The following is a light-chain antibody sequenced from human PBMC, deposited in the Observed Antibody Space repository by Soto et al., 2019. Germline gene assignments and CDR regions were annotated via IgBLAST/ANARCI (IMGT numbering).Light chain of an antibody. V-gene: IGLV1-40*01. CDR1: NSNIGAGYD. CDR3: QSYDSSLSVRV. Sequence: QSVLTQPPSVSGAPGQGVTISCTGSNSNIGAGYDVHWYQQLPGTAPKLLIYANTNRPSGVPDRISGSKSGTSASLAITGLQAEDEADYYCQSYDSSLSVRVFGTGTKVTVL. J-gene: IGLJ1*01. CDR2: ANT.